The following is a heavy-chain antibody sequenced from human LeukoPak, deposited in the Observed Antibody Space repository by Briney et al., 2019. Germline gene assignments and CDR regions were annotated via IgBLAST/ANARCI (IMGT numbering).Heavy chain of an antibody. CDR1: GFTVSSNY. CDR2: INQAASEK. Sequence: GGSLRLSCAASGFTVSSNYMSWVRQAPGKGLEWVANINQAASEKYYVGSVKGRFTISRDNAKNSLYLQMNSLRAEDTAVYYCAEVNTDWGQGTLVTVSS. J-gene: IGHJ4*02. CDR3: AEVNTD. V-gene: IGHV3-7*01. D-gene: IGHD3-22*01.